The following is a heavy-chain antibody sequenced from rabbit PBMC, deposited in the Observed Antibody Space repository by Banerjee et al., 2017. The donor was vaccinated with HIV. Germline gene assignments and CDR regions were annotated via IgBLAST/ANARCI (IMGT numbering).Heavy chain of an antibody. CDR1: GFSFSSGYD. V-gene: IGHV1S45*01. D-gene: IGHD8-1*01. Sequence: QEQLVESGGDLVKPGASLTLTCTASGFSFSSGYDMCWVRQAPGKGLEWIGCIYTGSGSTYYASWAKGRFTISKPSSTTVTLQMTSLTAADTATYFCARDAGSSFSSYGMDLWGPGTLVTVS. CDR3: ARDAGSSFSSYGMDL. CDR2: IYTGSGST. J-gene: IGHJ6*01.